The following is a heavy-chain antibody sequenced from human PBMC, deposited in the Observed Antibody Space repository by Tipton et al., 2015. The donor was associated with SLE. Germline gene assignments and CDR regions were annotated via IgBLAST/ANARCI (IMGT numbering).Heavy chain of an antibody. Sequence: QLVQSGPEVKKPGASVKVSCRASANTFSRYDVNWVRQATGQGLEWMGRMNPDSGDTDYAQKFQGRLTVTWNTSIGTAYMELNSLRSEDTAVYYCARANIGLASALDYWGQGTLVTVSS. CDR1: ANTFSRYD. D-gene: IGHD3-16*01. CDR3: ARANIGLASALDY. CDR2: MNPDSGDT. V-gene: IGHV1-8*01. J-gene: IGHJ4*02.